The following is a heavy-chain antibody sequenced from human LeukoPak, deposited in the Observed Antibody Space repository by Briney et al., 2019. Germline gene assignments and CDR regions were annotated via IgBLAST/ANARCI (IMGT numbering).Heavy chain of an antibody. D-gene: IGHD4-17*01. Sequence: PSETLSLTCTVSGGSISRGGYYWSWIRQHPGKGLEWIGYIYYSGSTYYNPSLKSRVTISVDTSKNQFSLKLTSVTAADTAVCYCARGYGEDEYFDYWGQGTLVTVSS. CDR1: GGSISRGGYY. CDR3: ARGYGEDEYFDY. CDR2: IYYSGST. J-gene: IGHJ4*02. V-gene: IGHV4-31*03.